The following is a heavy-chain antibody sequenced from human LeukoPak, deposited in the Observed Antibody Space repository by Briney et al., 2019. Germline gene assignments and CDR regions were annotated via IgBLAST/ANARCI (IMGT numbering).Heavy chain of an antibody. CDR2: IYYSGST. Sequence: SETLSLTCTVSGGSISSSSYYWAWIRRPPGKGLEWIGSIYYSGSTYYNPSLKSRVTISVDTSKNQFSLKLSSVTAADTAVYYCARRGGGYVSGGYPEGSDYWGQGTLVTVSS. J-gene: IGHJ4*02. CDR3: ARRGGGYVSGGYPEGSDY. V-gene: IGHV4-39*01. CDR1: GGSISSSSYY. D-gene: IGHD5-12*01.